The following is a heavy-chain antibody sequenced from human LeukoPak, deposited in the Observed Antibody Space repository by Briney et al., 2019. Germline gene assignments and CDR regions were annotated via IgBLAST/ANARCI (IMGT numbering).Heavy chain of an antibody. D-gene: IGHD4-17*01. CDR3: TREPLLTFYGDYPYFDY. CDR2: IRSKAYGGTT. J-gene: IGHJ4*02. CDR1: RFTFGDYA. Sequence: GGSLRLSCTASRFTFGDYAMSWVRQAPGKGLEWVGFIRSKAYGGTTEYAASVKGRFTISRDDSKSIAYLQMNSLKTEDTAVYYCTREPLLTFYGDYPYFDYWGQGTLVTVSS. V-gene: IGHV3-49*04.